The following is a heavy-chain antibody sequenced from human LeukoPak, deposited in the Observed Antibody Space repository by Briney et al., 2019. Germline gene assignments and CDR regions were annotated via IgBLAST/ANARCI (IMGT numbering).Heavy chain of an antibody. CDR3: AKEENYYDSSGYPTPPLDY. D-gene: IGHD3-22*01. V-gene: IGHV3-30*18. J-gene: IGHJ4*02. CDR2: ISYDGSNK. Sequence: GRSLRLSCAASGFTFSSYGMHWVRQAPGKGLEWVAVISYDGSNKYYADSVKGRFTISRDNSKNTLYLQMNSLRAEDTAVYYCAKEENYYDSSGYPTPPLDYWGQGTLVTVSS. CDR1: GFTFSSYG.